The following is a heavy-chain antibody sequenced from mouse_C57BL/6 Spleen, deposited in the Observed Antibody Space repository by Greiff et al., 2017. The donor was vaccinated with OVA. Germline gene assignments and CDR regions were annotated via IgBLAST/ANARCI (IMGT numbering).Heavy chain of an antibody. CDR1: GYSFTGYF. CDR3: ARLYGSTSYAMDY. V-gene: IGHV1-20*01. D-gene: IGHD1-1*01. Sequence: VQLQQSGPELVKPGDSVKISCKASGYSFTGYFMNWVMQSHGESLEWIGRINPYNGDTFYNQKFKGKATLTVDKSSSTAHMELRSLTSEDSAVYYCARLYGSTSYAMDYWGQGTSVTVSS. CDR2: INPYNGDT. J-gene: IGHJ4*01.